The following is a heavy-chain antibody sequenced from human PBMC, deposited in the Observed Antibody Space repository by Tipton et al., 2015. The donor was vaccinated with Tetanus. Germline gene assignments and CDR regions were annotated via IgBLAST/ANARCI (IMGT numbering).Heavy chain of an antibody. CDR2: INPNSGGT. CDR1: GYTFTGYY. J-gene: IGHJ4*02. V-gene: IGHV1-2*02. Sequence: QSGAEVKKPGASVKVSCKASGYTFTGYYMHWARQAPGQGLEWMGWINPNSGGTNYAQKFQGRVTMTRDTSISTAYMELSRLRSDDTAVYYCARGGLSRRDGYNLFSYWGQGTLVTVSS. D-gene: IGHD5-24*01. CDR3: ARGGLSRRDGYNLFSY.